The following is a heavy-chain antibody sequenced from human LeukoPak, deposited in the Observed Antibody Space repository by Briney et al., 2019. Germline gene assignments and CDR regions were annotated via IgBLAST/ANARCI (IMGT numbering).Heavy chain of an antibody. CDR2: IYHSGSP. CDR3: ARGGSNSYFQR. D-gene: IGHD1-26*01. CDR1: GGSISSNNW. J-gene: IGHJ1*01. V-gene: IGHV4-4*02. Sequence: SETLSLTCAVSGGSISSNNWWGWVRQPPGKGLEWIGEIYHSGSPNYNPSLKSRVTISVDKSRNHFSLNLSSVTAADTAVYYCARGGSNSYFQRWGQGTLVTVSS.